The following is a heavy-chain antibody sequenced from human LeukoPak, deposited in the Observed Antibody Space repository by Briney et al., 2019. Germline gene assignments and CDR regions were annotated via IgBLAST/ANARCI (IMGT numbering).Heavy chain of an antibody. V-gene: IGHV1-46*01. CDR1: GYTFISHY. Sequence: ASVKVSCKASGYTFISHYMHWVRQAHGQGLEWMGIINPGGGSTSYAQKFQGRVTMTRDTSTSTVYMELSSLRSEDTAVYYCASDGYSSGWYVLDYWGQGTLVTVSS. D-gene: IGHD6-19*01. J-gene: IGHJ4*02. CDR3: ASDGYSSGWYVLDY. CDR2: INPGGGST.